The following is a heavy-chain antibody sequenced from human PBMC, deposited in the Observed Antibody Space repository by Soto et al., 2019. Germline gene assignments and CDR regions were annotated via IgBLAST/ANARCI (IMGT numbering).Heavy chain of an antibody. CDR3: ANGGDGGREEHYYSGLDV. J-gene: IGHJ6*02. Sequence: GGSLRLSCAASGFIFSSYGMHWVRQAPGKGLEWVTFISYDGSIKYYGDSVKGRFTISRDNSKNKLYLQMNSLRAEDTAVYYCANGGDGGREEHYYSGLDVWGQGTTVTVSS. V-gene: IGHV3-30*18. CDR2: ISYDGSIK. CDR1: GFIFSSYG. D-gene: IGHD2-15*01.